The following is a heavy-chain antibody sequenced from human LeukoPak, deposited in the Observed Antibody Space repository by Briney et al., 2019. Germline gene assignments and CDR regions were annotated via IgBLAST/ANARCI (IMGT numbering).Heavy chain of an antibody. D-gene: IGHD4-23*01. V-gene: IGHV4-34*01. Sequence: PSETLSLTCAVYGGSFSGYYWSWIRQPPGKGLEWIGEINHSGSTNYNPSLKSRVTITVDTSKNQFSLKLSSVTAADTAVYYCARMVSTLAPTTVVTGPFDYWGQGTLVTVSS. CDR3: ARMVSTLAPTTVVTGPFDY. CDR1: GGSFSGYY. J-gene: IGHJ4*02. CDR2: INHSGST.